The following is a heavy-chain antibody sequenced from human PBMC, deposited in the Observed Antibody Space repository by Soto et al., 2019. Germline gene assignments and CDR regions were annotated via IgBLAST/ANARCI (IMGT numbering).Heavy chain of an antibody. CDR3: ARFGNVIDY. V-gene: IGHV1-69*01. Sequence: QVQLVQSGAEVKKPGASVKVSCKASGYTFTGYYMHWVRQAPGQGLEWMGWINPIFGTANYAQKFQGRVTITADESTSTAYMELSSLRSEDTAVYYCARFGNVIDYWGQGTLVTVSS. D-gene: IGHD1-1*01. CDR2: INPIFGTA. CDR1: GYTFTGYY. J-gene: IGHJ4*02.